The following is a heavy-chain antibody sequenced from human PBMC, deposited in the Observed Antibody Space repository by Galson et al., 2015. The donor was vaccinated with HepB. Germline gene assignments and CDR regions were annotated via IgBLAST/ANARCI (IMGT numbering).Heavy chain of an antibody. J-gene: IGHJ5*02. CDR1: GFIFRHHA. D-gene: IGHD3-16*01. CDR2: INGRGSAR. V-gene: IGHV3-23*01. Sequence: LRLSCAGSGFIFRHHAMAWIRQAPGKGLEWVSGINGRGSARSYSDAVKGRFSVSRDNSKDTVFLQMDNLRAEDTAVYYCVKEGSWFGGDWFDPWGQGALVTVS. CDR3: VKEGSWFGGDWFDP.